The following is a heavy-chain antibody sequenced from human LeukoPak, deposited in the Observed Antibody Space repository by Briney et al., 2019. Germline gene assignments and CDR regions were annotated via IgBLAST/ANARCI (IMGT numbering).Heavy chain of an antibody. J-gene: IGHJ5*02. D-gene: IGHD2-21*02. Sequence: GGSLRLSCAASGFTFSSYSMNWVRQAPGRGLEWVSSISSSSSYIYYADSVKGRFTISRDNAKNSLYLQMNSLRAEDTAVYYCARGPSRGGDCYSSWFDPWGQGTLVTVSS. CDR1: GFTFSSYS. CDR2: ISSSSSYI. CDR3: ARGPSRGGDCYSSWFDP. V-gene: IGHV3-21*01.